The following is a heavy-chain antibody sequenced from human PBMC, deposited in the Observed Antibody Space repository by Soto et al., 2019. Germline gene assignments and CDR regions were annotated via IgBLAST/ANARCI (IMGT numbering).Heavy chain of an antibody. Sequence: ASVKVSCKASGYTFTSYDINWVRQATGQGLEWMGWMNPNSGNTGYAQKFQGRVTMTRNTSISTAYMELSSLRSEDTVVYYCATSRLGQQLVRNAFDIWGQGTMVTVSS. V-gene: IGHV1-8*01. CDR3: ATSRLGQQLVRNAFDI. CDR1: GYTFTSYD. CDR2: MNPNSGNT. D-gene: IGHD6-13*01. J-gene: IGHJ3*02.